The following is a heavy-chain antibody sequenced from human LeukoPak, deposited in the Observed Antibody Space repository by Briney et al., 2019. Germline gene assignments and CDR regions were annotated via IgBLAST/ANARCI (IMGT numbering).Heavy chain of an antibody. V-gene: IGHV4-34*01. J-gene: IGHJ4*02. CDR3: ARRGLWFREYLLDY. CDR2: INHSGST. Sequence: SETLSLTCAVYGGSFSGYYWSWIRQPPGKGLEWIGEINHSGSTNYNPSLKSRVTISVDTSKNQFSLKLSSVTAADTAAYYCARRGLWFREYLLDYWGQGTLVTVSS. CDR1: GGSFSGYY. D-gene: IGHD3-10*01.